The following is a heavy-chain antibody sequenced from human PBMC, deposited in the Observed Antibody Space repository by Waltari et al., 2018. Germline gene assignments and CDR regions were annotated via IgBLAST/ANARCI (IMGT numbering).Heavy chain of an antibody. V-gene: IGHV3-7*01. J-gene: IGHJ4*02. CDR1: GFTFSSLW. D-gene: IGHD6-6*01. Sequence: EVQLVESGGGLVQPGGSLRLSCAASGFTFSSLWMSWVGQAPGKGLEWVANIKQDGSEKYYVDSVKGRFTISRDNAKNSLYLQMNSLRAEDTAVYYCARDHLIAARKYYFDYWGQGTLVTVSS. CDR3: ARDHLIAARKYYFDY. CDR2: IKQDGSEK.